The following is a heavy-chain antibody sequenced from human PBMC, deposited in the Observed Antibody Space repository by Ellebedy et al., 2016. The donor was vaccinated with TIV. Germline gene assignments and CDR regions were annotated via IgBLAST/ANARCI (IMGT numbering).Heavy chain of an antibody. J-gene: IGHJ4*02. Sequence: SETLSLXXTVSGGSISSYYWSWIRQPPGKGLEWIGYIYYSGSTNYNPSLKSRVTISVDTSKNQFSLKLSSVTAADTAVYYCARARSDFWSGYIIDYWGQGTLVTVSS. CDR1: GGSISSYY. D-gene: IGHD3-3*01. CDR3: ARARSDFWSGYIIDY. CDR2: IYYSGST. V-gene: IGHV4-59*13.